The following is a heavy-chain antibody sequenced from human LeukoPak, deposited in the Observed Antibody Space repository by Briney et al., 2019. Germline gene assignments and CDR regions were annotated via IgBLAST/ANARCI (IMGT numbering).Heavy chain of an antibody. V-gene: IGHV1-8*01. J-gene: IGHJ5*02. CDR3: ARGYTLGKVRGVRTGNWFDP. D-gene: IGHD3-10*01. Sequence: GASVKVSCKASGYTFTSYDINWVRQATGQGLEWVGWMNPNSGNTGYAQKFQGRVTMTRNTSISTAYMELSSLRSEDTAVYYCARGYTLGKVRGVRTGNWFDPWGQGTLVTVSS. CDR2: MNPNSGNT. CDR1: GYTFTSYD.